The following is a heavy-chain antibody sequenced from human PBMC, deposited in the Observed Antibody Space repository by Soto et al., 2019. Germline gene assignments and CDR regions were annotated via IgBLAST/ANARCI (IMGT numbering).Heavy chain of an antibody. J-gene: IGHJ1*01. Sequence: PGGSLRLSCAASGFTFNSYAMSWVRQAPGKGLEWVSAIRGSGGSTYYADSVKGRFTISRDNSKNTLYLQMNSLRAEDTAVYYCANLQVGATWFWGQGTLVTVSS. CDR2: IRGSGGST. D-gene: IGHD1-26*01. V-gene: IGHV3-23*01. CDR1: GFTFNSYA. CDR3: ANLQVGATWF.